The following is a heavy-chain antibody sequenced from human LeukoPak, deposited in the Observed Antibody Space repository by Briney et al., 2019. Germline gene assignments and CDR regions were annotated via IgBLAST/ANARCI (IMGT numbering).Heavy chain of an antibody. CDR3: ARGYGDNSGAFDI. J-gene: IGHJ3*02. V-gene: IGHV4-30-2*01. D-gene: IGHD4-23*01. CDR2: IYYSGRT. CDR1: GFTFSDHY. Sequence: LRLSCAASGFTFSDHYMDWVRQAPGKGLEWIGYIYYSGRTYYNPSLKSRVTISLDRSKNQFSLKVSSVTAADTAVYFCARGYGDNSGAFDIWGQGTLVTVSS.